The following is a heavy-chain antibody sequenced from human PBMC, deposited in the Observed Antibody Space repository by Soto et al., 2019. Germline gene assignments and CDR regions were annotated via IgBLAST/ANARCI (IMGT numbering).Heavy chain of an antibody. CDR1: GGSFETFI. D-gene: IGHD3-16*01. CDR3: ARSGTYAASRSGMDV. Sequence: QVQLVQSGAEVKEPGSSVKVSCEASGGSFETFIMNWVRQTPGRGLEWMGGVVPILGTPTYAERFKGKVKISATRLAGTTQLDVTRLLSGDSGIYSCARSGTYAASRSGMDVWGQGTTVIVPS. J-gene: IGHJ6*02. CDR2: VVPILGTP. V-gene: IGHV1-69*01.